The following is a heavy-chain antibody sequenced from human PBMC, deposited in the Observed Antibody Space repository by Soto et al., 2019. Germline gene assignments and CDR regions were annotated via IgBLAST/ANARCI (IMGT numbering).Heavy chain of an antibody. CDR3: ARSHCHIVRGVIIFDY. V-gene: IGHV5-51*01. CDR2: IYPGDSDT. Sequence: GESLKISCKGSGYSFTSYWIGWVRQMPGKGLEWMGIIYPGDSDTRYSPSFQGQGTISADKSISTAYLQWSSLKASDTAMYYCARSHCHIVRGVIIFDYWGQGTLVTVSS. D-gene: IGHD3-10*02. J-gene: IGHJ4*02. CDR1: GYSFTSYW.